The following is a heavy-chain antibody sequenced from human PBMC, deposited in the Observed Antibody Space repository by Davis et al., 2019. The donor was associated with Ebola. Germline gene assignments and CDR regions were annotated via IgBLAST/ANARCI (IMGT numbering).Heavy chain of an antibody. V-gene: IGHV4-39*01. CDR2: IHYSGST. Sequence: PSETLSLTCTVSGGSISSSSYYWGWIRQPPGKGLEWIASIHYSGSTYYNPSLKSRVDMSTDTPKNQFSLKLRSVSAADTAVYYCARRAQDSRTYFFDYWGQGTLVTVSS. CDR3: ARRAQDSRTYFFDY. CDR1: GGSISSSSYY. J-gene: IGHJ4*02. D-gene: IGHD3-22*01.